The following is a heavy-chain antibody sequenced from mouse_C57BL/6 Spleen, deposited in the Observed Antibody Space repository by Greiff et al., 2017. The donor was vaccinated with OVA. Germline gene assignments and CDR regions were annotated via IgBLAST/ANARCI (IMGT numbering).Heavy chain of an antibody. CDR2: IRNKANGYTT. J-gene: IGHJ4*01. V-gene: IGHV7-3*01. CDR3: ARLGYYYGSSFPMDY. CDR1: GFTFTDYY. D-gene: IGHD1-1*01. Sequence: EVQRVESGGGLVQPGGSLSLSCAASGFTFTDYYMSWVRQPPGKALEWLGFIRNKANGYTTEYSASVKGRFTISRDNSQSILYLQMNALRAEDSATYYCARLGYYYGSSFPMDYWGQGTSVTVSS.